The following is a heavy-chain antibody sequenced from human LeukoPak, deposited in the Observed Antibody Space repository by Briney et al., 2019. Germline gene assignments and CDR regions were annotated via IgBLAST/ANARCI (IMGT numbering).Heavy chain of an antibody. CDR3: AREDFCGGGSCYLHGVAS. D-gene: IGHD2-15*01. CDR2: IDPNSGAT. CDR1: GYSFTAYY. Sequence: ASVKVSCKASGYSFTAYYLHWVRQAPGQGLEGMGWIDPNSGATNYARKFQGRVTITRDTSIGQAYMELSSLISDDTAVYYCAREDFCGGGSCYLHGVASWRPGTLVTVSS. J-gene: IGHJ4*02. V-gene: IGHV1-2*02.